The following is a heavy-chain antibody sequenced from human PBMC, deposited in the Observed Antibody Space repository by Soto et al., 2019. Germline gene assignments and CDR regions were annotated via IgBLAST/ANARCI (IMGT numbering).Heavy chain of an antibody. CDR3: ASSVDTAMVNFDY. D-gene: IGHD5-18*01. CDR2: ISSSSSTI. Sequence: EVQLVESGGGLVQPGGSLRLSCAASGFTFSSYSMNWVRQASGKGLEWVSYISSSSSTIYYADSVKGRFTISRDNAKNSLYLQMNSLRDEDTAVYYCASSVDTAMVNFDYWGQGTLVTVSS. J-gene: IGHJ4*02. CDR1: GFTFSSYS. V-gene: IGHV3-48*02.